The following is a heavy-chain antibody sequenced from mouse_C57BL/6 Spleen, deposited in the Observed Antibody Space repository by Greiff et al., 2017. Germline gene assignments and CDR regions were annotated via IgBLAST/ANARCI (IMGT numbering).Heavy chain of an antibody. CDR2: IDPSDSYT. V-gene: IGHV1-59*01. D-gene: IGHD3-2*02. J-gene: IGHJ2*01. CDR3: ASGSSGYDGDY. Sequence: QVQLQQPGAELVRPGTSVKLSCKASGYTFTSYWMHWVKQRPGQGLEWIGVIDPSDSYTNYNQKFKGKATLTVDTSSSTAYMQLRSLTSEDAAVYYCASGSSGYDGDYWGQGTTLTVSS. CDR1: GYTFTSYW.